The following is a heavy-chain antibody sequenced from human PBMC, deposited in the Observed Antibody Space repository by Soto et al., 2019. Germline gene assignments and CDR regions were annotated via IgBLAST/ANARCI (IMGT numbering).Heavy chain of an antibody. CDR2: IVGSGGAT. D-gene: IGHD2-15*01. CDR3: SKDYCSDDRCDRGPFFDY. Sequence: GGSLILSCAVSGCHFINHAMSWVCKAPGKSLEWVSGIVGSGGATYYAESVKGRVTISRDNTKNTLYLQMDSLAAEDTATYYCSKDYCSDDRCDRGPFFDYWGQGTLVTVSS. J-gene: IGHJ4*01. V-gene: IGHV3-23*01. CDR1: GCHFINHA.